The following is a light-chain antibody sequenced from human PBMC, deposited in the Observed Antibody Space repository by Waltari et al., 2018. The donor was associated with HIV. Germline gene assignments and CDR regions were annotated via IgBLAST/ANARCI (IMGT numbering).Light chain of an antibody. CDR1: SSNIGAGYD. Sequence: QSVLTQPPSVSGAPGQRVTISCTGSSSNIGAGYDVPRYQQVPGTAPKLLIYGNNNRPSGVPDRFSASKSGASPSLAITGLQAEDEADYYCQSYDSSLTGSVFGGGTKLTVL. V-gene: IGLV1-40*01. CDR3: QSYDSSLTGSV. CDR2: GNN. J-gene: IGLJ2*01.